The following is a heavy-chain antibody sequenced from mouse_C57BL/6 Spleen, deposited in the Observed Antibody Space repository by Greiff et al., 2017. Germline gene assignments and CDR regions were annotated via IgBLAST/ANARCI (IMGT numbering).Heavy chain of an antibody. CDR1: GYSFTDYN. Sequence: QLKQSGPELVKPGASVKISCKASGYSFTDYNMNWVKQSNGKSLEWIGVINPNYGTTSYNQKFKGKATLTVDQSSSTAYMQLNSLTSEDSAVYYCARRAAYDYDGMVLAMDYWGQGTSVTVSS. D-gene: IGHD2-4*01. J-gene: IGHJ4*01. CDR3: ARRAAYDYDGMVLAMDY. V-gene: IGHV1-39*01. CDR2: INPNYGTT.